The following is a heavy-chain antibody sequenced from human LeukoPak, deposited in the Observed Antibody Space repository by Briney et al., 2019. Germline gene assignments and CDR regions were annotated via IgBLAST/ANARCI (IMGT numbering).Heavy chain of an antibody. D-gene: IGHD5-18*01. J-gene: IGHJ4*02. V-gene: IGHV5-51*01. CDR2: IYPGDSDT. CDR1: GYRFTSYW. Sequence: GESLKISIKGSGYRFTSYWIGWVRPMPGKGVEWVGIIYPGDSDTRYSPSFQGQVTISADKSISTAYLQWSSLKASDTAMYYCARHGGVDTAMPKVWGQGTLVTVSS. CDR3: ARHGGVDTAMPKV.